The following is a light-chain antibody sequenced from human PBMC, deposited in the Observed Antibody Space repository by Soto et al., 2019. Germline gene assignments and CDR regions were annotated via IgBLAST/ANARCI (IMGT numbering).Light chain of an antibody. J-gene: IGLJ2*01. CDR1: SSDVGEENY. CDR2: EVS. Sequence: QSALTQPPSASGSPGQSVTITCSGTSSDVGEENYVSWYQQHPGKVPKLILYEVSKPPSGVPDRFSGSRSANTASLTVSGLQAEDEADYYCSSFAGSPVVFGGGTKVTVL. CDR3: SSFAGSPVV. V-gene: IGLV2-8*01.